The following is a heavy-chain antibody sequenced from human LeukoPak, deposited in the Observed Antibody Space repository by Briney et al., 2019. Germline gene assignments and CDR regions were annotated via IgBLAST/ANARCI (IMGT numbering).Heavy chain of an antibody. CDR1: GGSISRYY. Sequence: SETLSLTCTVSGGSISRYYWSWIRQPPGKGLEWIGYIYSSENTYYNPSLKSRVTISLGTSNNQFSLKLSAVTAADTAVYYCARERAVSPDYFDYWGQGTLVTVSS. CDR3: ARERAVSPDYFDY. V-gene: IGHV4-59*01. J-gene: IGHJ4*02. CDR2: IYSSENT. D-gene: IGHD4-11*01.